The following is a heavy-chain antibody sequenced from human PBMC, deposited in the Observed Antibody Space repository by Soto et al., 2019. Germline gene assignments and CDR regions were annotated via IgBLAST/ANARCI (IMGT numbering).Heavy chain of an antibody. J-gene: IGHJ3*02. CDR3: ARGYYDSSGQSNTFDI. CDR1: GASISSSY. Sequence: SETLCLPCTVSGASISSSYWSWIRQFPGKGLEWIGYVYYSGSTNYNPSLKSRVTISVDTSKNQFSLKLSSVTAADTAVYYCARGYYDSSGQSNTFDIWGQGTMVTVS. D-gene: IGHD3-22*01. CDR2: VYYSGST. V-gene: IGHV4-59*01.